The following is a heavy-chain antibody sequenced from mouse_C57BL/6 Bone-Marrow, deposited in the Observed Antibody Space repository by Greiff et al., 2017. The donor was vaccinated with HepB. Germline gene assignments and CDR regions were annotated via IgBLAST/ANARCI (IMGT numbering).Heavy chain of an antibody. V-gene: IGHV1-59*01. CDR3: APLLRSTHWYFDV. CDR2: IDPSDSYT. CDR1: GYTFTSYW. D-gene: IGHD1-1*01. Sequence: QVQLKQPGAELVRPGTSVKLSCKASGYTFTSYWMHWVKQRPGQGLEWIGVIDPSDSYTNYNQKFKGKATLTVDTSSSTAYMQLSSLTSEDSAVYYCAPLLRSTHWYFDVWGTGTTVTVSS. J-gene: IGHJ1*03.